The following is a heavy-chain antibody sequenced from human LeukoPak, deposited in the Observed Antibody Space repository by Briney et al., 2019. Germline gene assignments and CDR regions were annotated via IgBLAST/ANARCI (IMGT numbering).Heavy chain of an antibody. J-gene: IGHJ4*02. CDR1: GGSISSSNY. V-gene: IGHV4-39*07. Sequence: SETLSLTCTVSGGSISSSNYWGWIRQPPGKGLEWIGTISYSGRTYYNPSLKSRVTISVDTSKNQFSLKLSSVTAADTAVYYCASEYYYDNSGYYSLAHWGQGTLVTVSS. D-gene: IGHD3-22*01. CDR3: ASEYYYDNSGYYSLAH. CDR2: ISYSGRT.